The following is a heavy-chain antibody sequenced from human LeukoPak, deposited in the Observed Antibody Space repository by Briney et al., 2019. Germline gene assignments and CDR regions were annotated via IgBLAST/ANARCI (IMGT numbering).Heavy chain of an antibody. V-gene: IGHV4-34*01. Sequence: SETLSLTCAVYGGSFSGYYWSWIRQPPGKGLEWFGEINHSGSTNYNPSLKSRVTISVDTSKNQFSLKLSSVTAADTAVYYCARVWLAGYCSGGSCYPPDYWGQGTLVTVSS. D-gene: IGHD2-15*01. J-gene: IGHJ4*02. CDR1: GGSFSGYY. CDR3: ARVWLAGYCSGGSCYPPDY. CDR2: INHSGST.